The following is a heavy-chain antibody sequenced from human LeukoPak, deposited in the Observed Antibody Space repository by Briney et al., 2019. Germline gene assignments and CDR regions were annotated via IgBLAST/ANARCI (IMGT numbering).Heavy chain of an antibody. CDR2: IIPIFGTA. CDR3: ASQFGVIVGAKEYYYYYMDV. CDR1: GGTFSSYA. V-gene: IGHV1-69*13. J-gene: IGHJ6*03. Sequence: SVKVSCKASGGTFSSYAISWVRQAPGQGLEWMGGIIPIFGTANYAQKFQGRVTITADESTSTAYMELSSLRSEDTAVYYCASQFGVIVGAKEYYYYYMDVWGRGTTVTVSS. D-gene: IGHD1-26*01.